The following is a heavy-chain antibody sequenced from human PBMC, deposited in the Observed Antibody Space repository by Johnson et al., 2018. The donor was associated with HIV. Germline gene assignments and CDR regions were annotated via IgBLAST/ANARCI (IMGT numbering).Heavy chain of an antibody. Sequence: VQLVESGGGVVRPGGSLRLSCAASGFTSDDYGMSWVRQAPGKGLEWVSGINWNGGSTGYADSVKGRFTISRDNAKNSLYLQMNSLRAEDTALDYCARDLDIVAAGTHAFDIWGQGTMVTVSS. V-gene: IGHV3-20*04. D-gene: IGHD6-13*01. CDR1: GFTSDDYG. CDR2: INWNGGST. J-gene: IGHJ3*02. CDR3: ARDLDIVAAGTHAFDI.